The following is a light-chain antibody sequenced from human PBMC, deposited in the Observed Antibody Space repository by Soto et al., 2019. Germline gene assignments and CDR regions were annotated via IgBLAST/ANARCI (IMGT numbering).Light chain of an antibody. V-gene: IGLV2-11*01. Sequence: QSALTQPRSVSGSPGQSVTISCTGTSSDVGGYNYVSWYQQHPGKAPKLMIYDVSKRPSGXXXXXXXXXSGNTASLTISGLQAEDEADYYCCSYAGSYTYYVFGTGTKVTVL. J-gene: IGLJ1*01. CDR2: DVS. CDR1: SSDVGGYNY. CDR3: CSYAGSYTYYV.